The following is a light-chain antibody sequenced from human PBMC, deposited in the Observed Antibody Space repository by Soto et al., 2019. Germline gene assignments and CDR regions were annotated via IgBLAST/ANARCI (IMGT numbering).Light chain of an antibody. CDR1: QGISSA. Sequence: AIRVTQSPSSLSASVVDRVTITCRASQGISSALAWYQQKPGKAPKLLIYDASSLESGVPSRFSGSGSGTDFTLTISSLQPEDFATYYCQQFNSYPHTFGQGTKLEIK. CDR2: DAS. CDR3: QQFNSYPHT. J-gene: IGKJ2*01. V-gene: IGKV1-13*02.